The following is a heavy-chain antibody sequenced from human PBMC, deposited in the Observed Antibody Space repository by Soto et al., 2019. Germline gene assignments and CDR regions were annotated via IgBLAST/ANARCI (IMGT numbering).Heavy chain of an antibody. D-gene: IGHD3-10*01. CDR3: AKEPPVNYYGSGSSDY. CDR1: GFTFSSYG. J-gene: IGHJ4*02. V-gene: IGHV3-30*18. Sequence: GGSLRLSCAASGFTFSSYGMHWVRQAPGKGLEWVAVISYDGSNKYYADSVKGRFTISRGNSKNTLYLQMNSLRAEDTAVYYCAKEPPVNYYGSGSSDYWGQGTLVTVSS. CDR2: ISYDGSNK.